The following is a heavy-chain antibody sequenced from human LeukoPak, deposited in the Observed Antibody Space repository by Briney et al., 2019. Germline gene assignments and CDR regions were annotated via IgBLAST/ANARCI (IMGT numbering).Heavy chain of an antibody. Sequence: SETLSLTCTVSGGSISSSSYFWGWIRQPPGKGLEWVGTISYSGSTYYNPSLKSRVAISVDTSKNQLSLKLTSVTAADTAVYYCARVICSGGTCHCNYWGQGTLVTVSS. J-gene: IGHJ4*02. CDR1: GGSISSSSYF. CDR3: ARVICSGGTCHCNY. CDR2: ISYSGST. D-gene: IGHD2-15*01. V-gene: IGHV4-39*01.